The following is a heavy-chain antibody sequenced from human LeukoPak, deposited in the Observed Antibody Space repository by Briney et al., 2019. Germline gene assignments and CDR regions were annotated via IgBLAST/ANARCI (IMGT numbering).Heavy chain of an antibody. J-gene: IGHJ4*02. CDR3: ARYSYYYGSGSGFDY. CDR1: GFTFSSYA. V-gene: IGHV3-23*01. CDR2: ISGSGGST. Sequence: PGGSLRLSCAASGFTFSSYAMSWVRQARGKGLEWVSAISGSGGSTYYADSVKVRFTISRDNSKNTLYLQMNSLRAEDTAVYYCARYSYYYGSGSGFDYWGQGTLVTVSS. D-gene: IGHD3-10*01.